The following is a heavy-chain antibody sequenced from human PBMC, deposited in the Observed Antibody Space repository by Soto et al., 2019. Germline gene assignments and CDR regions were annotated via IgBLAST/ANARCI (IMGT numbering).Heavy chain of an antibody. Sequence: GGSLRLSCAASGFTFSSYGMHWVRQAPGKGLEWVAVIWYDGSNKYYADSVKGRFTISRDNSKNTLYLQMNSLRAEDTAVYYCARGTEITRILGHRHVFDYWGQGTLVTVSS. J-gene: IGHJ4*02. CDR3: ARGTEITRILGHRHVFDY. CDR2: IWYDGSNK. V-gene: IGHV3-33*01. D-gene: IGHD2-15*01. CDR1: GFTFSSYG.